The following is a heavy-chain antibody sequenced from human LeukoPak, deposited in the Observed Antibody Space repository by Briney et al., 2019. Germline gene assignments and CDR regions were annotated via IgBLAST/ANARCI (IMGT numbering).Heavy chain of an antibody. CDR3: AKDQDPTSLDAFDI. J-gene: IGHJ3*02. V-gene: IGHV3-23*01. CDR2: MSGRGGST. Sequence: GGSLRLSYAASGFTFSSYAMSWVRQAAGKGLEWVSAMSGRGGSTYYADPVKGRFTISRDNSKNTLYLQMNSLRAEDTAVYYCAKDQDPTSLDAFDIWGQGTMVTVSS. CDR1: GFTFSSYA.